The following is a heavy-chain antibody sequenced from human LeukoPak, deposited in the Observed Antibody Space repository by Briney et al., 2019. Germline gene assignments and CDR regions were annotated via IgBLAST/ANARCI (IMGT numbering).Heavy chain of an antibody. D-gene: IGHD5-12*01. CDR2: IYTSGST. CDR3: ARVGYSGYDPYYFDY. V-gene: IGHV4-4*07. J-gene: IGHJ4*02. Sequence: SETLSLTCAVSGGSISSYYWSWIRQPAGKGLEWIGRIYTSGSTNYNPSLKSRVTMSVDTSKNQFSLKLSSVTAADTAVYYCARVGYSGYDPYYFDYWGQGTLVTVSS. CDR1: GGSISSYY.